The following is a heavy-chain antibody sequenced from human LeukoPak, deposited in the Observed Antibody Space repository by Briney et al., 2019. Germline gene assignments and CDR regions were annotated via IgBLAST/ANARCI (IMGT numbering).Heavy chain of an antibody. CDR1: GGSFSGYY. Sequence: SETLSLTCAVYGGSFSGYYWSWIRQPPGKGLEWIGEINHSGSTNYNPSLKSRVTMSVDTSKNQFSLKLSSVTAADTAVYYCAARGLGVVTDYFDYWGQGTLVTVSS. V-gene: IGHV4-34*01. J-gene: IGHJ4*02. CDR3: AARGLGVVTDYFDY. D-gene: IGHD3-3*01. CDR2: INHSGST.